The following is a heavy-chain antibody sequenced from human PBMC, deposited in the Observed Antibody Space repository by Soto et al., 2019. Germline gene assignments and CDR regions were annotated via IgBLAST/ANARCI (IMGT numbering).Heavy chain of an antibody. CDR3: ARASYYDSSGQDY. D-gene: IGHD3-22*01. CDR1: GYTFTSYD. J-gene: IGHJ4*02. Sequence: QVQLVQSGAEVKKPGASVKVSCKASGYTFTSYDIDWVRQATGQGLEWMGWMNPNCGNTGYAQKFQGRVTMTRNTSISTDYMELSSLRSEDTAGYYCARASYYDSSGQDYWGQGTLVTVSS. V-gene: IGHV1-8*01. CDR2: MNPNCGNT.